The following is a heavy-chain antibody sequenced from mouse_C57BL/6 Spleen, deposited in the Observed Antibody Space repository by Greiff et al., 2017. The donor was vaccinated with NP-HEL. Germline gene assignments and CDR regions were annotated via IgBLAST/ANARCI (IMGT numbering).Heavy chain of an antibody. V-gene: IGHV1-64*01. Sequence: QVQLQQSGAELVKPGASVKLSCKASGYTFTSYWMHWVKQRPGQGLEWIGMIHPNSGSTNYNEKFKSKATLTVDKSSSTAYMQLSSLTSEDSAVYYCARCTTVVAPYFDYWGQGTTLTVSS. CDR2: IHPNSGST. CDR3: ARCTTVVAPYFDY. CDR1: GYTFTSYW. J-gene: IGHJ2*01. D-gene: IGHD1-1*01.